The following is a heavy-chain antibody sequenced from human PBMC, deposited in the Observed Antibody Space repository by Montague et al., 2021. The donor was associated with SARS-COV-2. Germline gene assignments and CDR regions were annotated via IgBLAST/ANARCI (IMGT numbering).Heavy chain of an antibody. CDR3: ARLAGFHTYFAFDV. CDR2: LFVSGRT. J-gene: IGHJ6*02. Sequence: TLSLTCSVSGASISSGAYYWGWIRQPAGKGLEWIGRLFVSGRTSYNPSLKSRVTMSVDASENHFSLKVTSVTVADTAVYYCARLAGFHTYFAFDVWGQGTTVAVS. D-gene: IGHD6-19*01. V-gene: IGHV4-61*02. CDR1: GASISSGAYY.